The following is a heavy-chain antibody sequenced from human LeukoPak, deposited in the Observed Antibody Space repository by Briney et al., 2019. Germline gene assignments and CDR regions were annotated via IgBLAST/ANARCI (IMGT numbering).Heavy chain of an antibody. J-gene: IGHJ6*02. D-gene: IGHD3-16*01. CDR3: ARVWDYYGMDV. CDR1: GFTFSSYA. CDR2: ISSSSSYI. V-gene: IGHV3-21*01. Sequence: GGSLRLSCAASGFTFSSYAMSWVRQAPGKGLEWVSSISSSSSYIYYADSVKGRFTISRDNAKNSLYLQMNSLRAEDTAVYYCARVWDYYGMDVWGQGTTVTVSS.